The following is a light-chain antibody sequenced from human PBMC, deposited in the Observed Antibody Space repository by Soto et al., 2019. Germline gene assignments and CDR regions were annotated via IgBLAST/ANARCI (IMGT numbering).Light chain of an antibody. Sequence: LTQPGSVSGSPGQSITISCIGTSSDVGGYNYVSWYQQHPGSAPTTVIYENNQRLSGVPDRFSGSTDGSSNSASLTISGLQTEDEADYYCQSYDSDFVVFGGGTKLTVL. CDR1: SDVGGYNY. CDR2: ENN. V-gene: IGLV6-57*02. J-gene: IGLJ2*01. CDR3: QSYDSDFVV.